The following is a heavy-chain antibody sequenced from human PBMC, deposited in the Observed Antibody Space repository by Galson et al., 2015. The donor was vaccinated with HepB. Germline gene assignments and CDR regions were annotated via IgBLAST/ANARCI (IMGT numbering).Heavy chain of an antibody. Sequence: PALVKPTQTLTLTCSFSGFSLSTSGMCVSWIRQPPGKALEWVARIDWDDDKYYRPSLKTRLPLSKDTSKNPVVLTMTAMDPVDTATYYCARRVVRNGSFDYWGQGTLVTVSS. J-gene: IGHJ4*02. V-gene: IGHV2-70*11. CDR3: ARRVVRNGSFDY. D-gene: IGHD1-26*01. CDR1: GFSLSTSGMC. CDR2: IDWDDDK.